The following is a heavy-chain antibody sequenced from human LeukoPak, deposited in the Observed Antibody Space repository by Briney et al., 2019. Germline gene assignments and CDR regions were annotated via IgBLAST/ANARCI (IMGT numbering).Heavy chain of an antibody. Sequence: QPGGSLRLSCAASGFTFSSYAMSWIRQAPGKGLEWVSAISGSGGSTYYADSVKGRFTISRDNSKNTLYLQMNSQRAEDTAVYYCAKDQYIGDQLLGWFDPWGQGTLVTVSS. CDR2: ISGSGGST. V-gene: IGHV3-23*01. CDR1: GFTFSSYA. J-gene: IGHJ5*02. D-gene: IGHD2-2*01. CDR3: AKDQYIGDQLLGWFDP.